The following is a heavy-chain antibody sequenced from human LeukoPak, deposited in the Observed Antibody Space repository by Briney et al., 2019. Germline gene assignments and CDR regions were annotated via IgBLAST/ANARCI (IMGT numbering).Heavy chain of an antibody. Sequence: SETLSLTCTVSGGSISSSSYYWGWIRQPPGKGLEWIGSIYYSGSTYYNPSLKSRVTISVDTSKNQFSLNLSSATAADTAVYYCARDIVGGSGSGSMDVWGQGTTVTVSS. CDR2: IYYSGST. V-gene: IGHV4-39*07. CDR1: GGSISSSSYY. J-gene: IGHJ6*02. D-gene: IGHD3-10*01. CDR3: ARDIVGGSGSGSMDV.